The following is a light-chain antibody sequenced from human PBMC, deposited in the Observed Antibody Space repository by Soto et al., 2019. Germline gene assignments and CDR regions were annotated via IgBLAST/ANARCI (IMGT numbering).Light chain of an antibody. Sequence: QSVLTQPASVSGSLGQSITISCTGTSSDIGGYNFVSWYRHHPGKAPKLMIYEVTNRPSGVSNRFSGSRSGNTASLTISGLQAEDEGDYYCSSFTSSSTDVVGTGTKVTVL. V-gene: IGLV2-14*01. CDR1: SSDIGGYNF. J-gene: IGLJ1*01. CDR3: SSFTSSSTDV. CDR2: EVT.